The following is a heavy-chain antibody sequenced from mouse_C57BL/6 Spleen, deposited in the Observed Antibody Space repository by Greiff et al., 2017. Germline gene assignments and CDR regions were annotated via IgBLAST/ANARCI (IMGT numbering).Heavy chain of an antibody. CDR3: ARENTTVVATPWYFDV. CDR2: IDPNSGGT. J-gene: IGHJ1*03. V-gene: IGHV1-72*01. D-gene: IGHD1-1*01. Sequence: VQLQQPGAELVKPGASVKLSCKASGYTFTSYWMHWVKQRPGRGLEWIGRIDPNSGGTKYNEKFKSKATLTVDKPSSTAYMQLSSLTSEDSAVYYGARENTTVVATPWYFDVWGTGTTVTVSS. CDR1: GYTFTSYW.